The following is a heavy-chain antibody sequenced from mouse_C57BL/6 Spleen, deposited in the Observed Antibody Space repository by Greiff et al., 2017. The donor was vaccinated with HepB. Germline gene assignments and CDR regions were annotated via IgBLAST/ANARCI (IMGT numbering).Heavy chain of an antibody. J-gene: IGHJ1*03. CDR2: IYPGDGDT. Sequence: QVQLKQSGAELVKPGASVKISCKASGYAFSSYWMNWVKQRPGKGLEWIGQIYPGDGDTNYNGKFKGKATMTADKSSSTAYMQLSSLTSEDSAVYFCARSYDGYFPCYFDVWGTGTTVTVSS. V-gene: IGHV1-80*01. D-gene: IGHD2-3*01. CDR3: ARSYDGYFPCYFDV. CDR1: GYAFSSYW.